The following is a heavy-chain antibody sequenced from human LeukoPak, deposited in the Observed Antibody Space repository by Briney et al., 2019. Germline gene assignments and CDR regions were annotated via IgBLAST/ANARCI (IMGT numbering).Heavy chain of an antibody. D-gene: IGHD3-16*01. CDR3: TRGEWFDP. Sequence: GGSLRLSCEASGFPFSDHNMDWVRQAPGKGLEWVGRIRSKANSYATAYSASVKGRFTISRDNSKNTTFLQMNSLKTEDTAVYYCTRGEWFDPWGQGTLVTVSS. J-gene: IGHJ5*02. V-gene: IGHV3-73*01. CDR2: IRSKANSYAT. CDR1: GFPFSDHN.